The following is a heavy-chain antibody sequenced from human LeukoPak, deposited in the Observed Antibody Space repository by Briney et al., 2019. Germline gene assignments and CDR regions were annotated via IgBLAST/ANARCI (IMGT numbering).Heavy chain of an antibody. V-gene: IGHV3-30-3*01. CDR1: GFTFSSYA. J-gene: IGHJ4*02. Sequence: GWSLRLSCAASGFTFSSYAMHWVRQAPGKGLEWVAVISYDGSNKYYADSVKGRFTISRDNSKNTLYLQMNSLRAEDTAVYYCASPIRHWGQGTLVTVSS. CDR3: ASPIRH. CDR2: ISYDGSNK.